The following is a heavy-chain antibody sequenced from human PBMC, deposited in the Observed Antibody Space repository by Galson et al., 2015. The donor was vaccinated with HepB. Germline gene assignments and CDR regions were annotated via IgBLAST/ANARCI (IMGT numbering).Heavy chain of an antibody. CDR2: IYPGDSDT. J-gene: IGHJ4*02. V-gene: IGHV5-51*01. CDR1: GYNFNRHW. CDR3: VRRRSQLLNVDTDY. D-gene: IGHD2-2*01. Sequence: QSGAEVKMPGEFLKISCKASGYNFNRHWIAWVRQMPGKGLEFMGIIYPGDSDTRYSPSFQGQVTISVDKSIATAYLQWRSLKASDTAMYFCVRRRSQLLNVDTDYWGQGTLVTVSS.